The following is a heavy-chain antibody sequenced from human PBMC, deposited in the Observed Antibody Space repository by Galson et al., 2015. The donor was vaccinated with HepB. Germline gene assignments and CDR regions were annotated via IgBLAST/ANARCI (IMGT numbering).Heavy chain of an antibody. CDR1: GYNFPSFW. J-gene: IGHJ4*02. D-gene: IGHD1-26*01. Sequence: QSGAEVKKPGESLKIACKGSGYNFPSFWIGWVRQMPGKGLEWMGIIYPGDFDTRYSPSFRGQVTISVDKSISTAYLQWSSLKASDTAMYYCARAESGITYPYNFDFWGQGTLVTVSS. V-gene: IGHV5-51*01. CDR3: ARAESGITYPYNFDF. CDR2: IYPGDFDT.